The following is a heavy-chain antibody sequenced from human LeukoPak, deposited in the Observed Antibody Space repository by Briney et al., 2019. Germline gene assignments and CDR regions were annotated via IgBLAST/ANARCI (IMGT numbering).Heavy chain of an antibody. CDR2: INPNSGGT. V-gene: IGHV1-2*02. Sequence: GASVKVSCKASGYTFTGYYMHWVRQAPGQVLEWMGWINPNSGGTNYAQKFQGRVTMTRDTSISTAYMELSRLRSDDTAVYYCARDCEHLASGWPGCFDYWGQGTLVTVSS. J-gene: IGHJ4*02. CDR3: ARDCEHLASGWPGCFDY. CDR1: GYTFTGYY. D-gene: IGHD6-19*01.